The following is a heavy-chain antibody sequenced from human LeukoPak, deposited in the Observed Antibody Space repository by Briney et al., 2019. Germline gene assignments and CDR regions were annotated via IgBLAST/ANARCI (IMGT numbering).Heavy chain of an antibody. Sequence: GGSLRLSCVVSGLTVSSNYMSWVRQAPGKGLEWVSVIYSGGTTYYADSVKGRFTISRDNFKNTLYLQMSSLRAEDTAVYYCATSPTVYYYFDYWGQGTLVTVSS. D-gene: IGHD3-10*01. CDR1: GLTVSSNY. CDR3: ATSPTVYYYFDY. CDR2: IYSGGTT. V-gene: IGHV3-66*01. J-gene: IGHJ4*02.